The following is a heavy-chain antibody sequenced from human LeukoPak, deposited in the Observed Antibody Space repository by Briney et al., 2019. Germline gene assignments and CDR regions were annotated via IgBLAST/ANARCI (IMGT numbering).Heavy chain of an antibody. D-gene: IGHD3-22*01. V-gene: IGHV3-74*01. CDR1: GMTFSNHW. Sequence: GGSLRLSCAASGMTFSNHWMHWVRQAPGKGLVWVPLIKTDGRTTIYADSVKGRFTISRDDGKSTLYLQMNSLRAEDTAIYYCTTGPSFGYEWWGQGTVVTVSS. CDR3: TTGPSFGYEW. J-gene: IGHJ4*02. CDR2: IKTDGRTT.